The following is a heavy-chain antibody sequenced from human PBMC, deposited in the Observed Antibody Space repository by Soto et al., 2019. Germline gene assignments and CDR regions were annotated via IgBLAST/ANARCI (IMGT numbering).Heavy chain of an antibody. Sequence: GGSLRLSCAASGFTFSSYSMNWVRQAPGKGLEWVSYISSSSSTIYYADSVKGRFTISRDNAKNSLYLQMNSLRDEDTAVYYCARDLEGYCSGGSCYTPGDYWGQATLVTVSS. D-gene: IGHD2-15*01. J-gene: IGHJ4*02. CDR3: ARDLEGYCSGGSCYTPGDY. CDR2: ISSSSSTI. V-gene: IGHV3-48*02. CDR1: GFTFSSYS.